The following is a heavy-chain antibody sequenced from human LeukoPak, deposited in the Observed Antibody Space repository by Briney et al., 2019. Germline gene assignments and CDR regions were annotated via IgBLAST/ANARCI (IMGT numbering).Heavy chain of an antibody. CDR1: GGSISSGGYS. CDR2: IYHSGST. J-gene: IGHJ4*02. V-gene: IGHV4-30-2*01. Sequence: SETLSLTCGVSGGSISSGGYSWSWIRQPPGKGLEWIGYIYHSGSTYYNPSLKSRVTISVDRSKNQFSLKLSSVTAADTAVYYCARVSGYSGYDLNLFDYWGQGTLVTVSS. CDR3: ARVSGYSGYDLNLFDY. D-gene: IGHD5-12*01.